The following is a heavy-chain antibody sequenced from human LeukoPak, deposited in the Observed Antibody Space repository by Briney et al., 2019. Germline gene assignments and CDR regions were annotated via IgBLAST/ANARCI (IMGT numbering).Heavy chain of an antibody. V-gene: IGHV6-1*01. D-gene: IGHD3-22*01. CDR2: TYYRSKWYN. CDR1: GDSVSSNSAA. CDR3: AREGYYYDSSGYYPRFGY. J-gene: IGHJ4*02. Sequence: SQTLSLTCAISGDSVSSNSAAWNWIRQSPSRGLEWLGRTYYRSKWYNDYAVSVKSRITINLDTSKNQFSLQLNSVTPEDTAVYYCAREGYYYDSSGYYPRFGYWGQGTLVTVSS.